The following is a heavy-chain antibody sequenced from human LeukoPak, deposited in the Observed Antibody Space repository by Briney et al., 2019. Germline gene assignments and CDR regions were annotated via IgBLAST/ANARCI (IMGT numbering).Heavy chain of an antibody. CDR2: ISGSGGST. CDR3: AKDRYSNYGNWFDP. CDR1: GFTFRTNY. Sequence: GGSLRLSCGPSGFTFRTNYMNWVRQAPGKGLEWVSGISGSGGSTYYADSVKGRFTISRDNSKNTLYLQMISLRAEDTAVYYCAKDRYSNYGNWFDPWGQGTLVTVFS. J-gene: IGHJ5*02. V-gene: IGHV3-23*01. D-gene: IGHD4-11*01.